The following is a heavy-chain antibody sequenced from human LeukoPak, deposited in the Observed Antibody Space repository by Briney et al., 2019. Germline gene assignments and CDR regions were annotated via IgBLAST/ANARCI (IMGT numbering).Heavy chain of an antibody. D-gene: IGHD6-25*01. CDR2: ISSSSSYI. J-gene: IGHJ4*02. Sequence: GGSLRLSCAASGFTFSSYSMNWVRQAPGKGLEWVSSISSSSSYIYYADSVKGRFTISRDNAKNSLYLQMNSLRAEDTAVYYCARFPRLQYYFDYWGQGTLVTVSS. V-gene: IGHV3-21*04. CDR3: ARFPRLQYYFDY. CDR1: GFTFSSYS.